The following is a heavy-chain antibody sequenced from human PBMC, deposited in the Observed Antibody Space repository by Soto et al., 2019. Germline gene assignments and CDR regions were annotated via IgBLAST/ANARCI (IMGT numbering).Heavy chain of an antibody. Sequence: RLEILSLTCAAYGGSFSGYYWSWIRQPPGLVVAWRGELTHSESTNYNPSLKSRATIAVDPSKNAFSRKLSSVTAADTAVYYGARGDDFPTTDPWGQGALVSVSS. J-gene: IGHJ5*02. CDR1: GGSFSGYY. CDR2: LTHSEST. CDR3: ARGDDFPTTDP. V-gene: IGHV4-34*01. D-gene: IGHD3-3*01.